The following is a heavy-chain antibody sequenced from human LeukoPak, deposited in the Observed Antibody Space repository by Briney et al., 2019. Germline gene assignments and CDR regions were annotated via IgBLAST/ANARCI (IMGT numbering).Heavy chain of an antibody. CDR2: IYYSGST. CDR3: ARFVVDYYYYGMDV. CDR1: GGSISSYY. J-gene: IGHJ6*02. V-gene: IGHV4-59*08. Sequence: SSETLSLTCTVSGGSISSYYWRWIRQPPGKGLEWIGYIYYSGSTNYNPSLKSRVTISVDTSKNQFSLKLSSVTAADTAVYYCARFVVDYYYYGMDVWGQGTTVTVSS. D-gene: IGHD3-22*01.